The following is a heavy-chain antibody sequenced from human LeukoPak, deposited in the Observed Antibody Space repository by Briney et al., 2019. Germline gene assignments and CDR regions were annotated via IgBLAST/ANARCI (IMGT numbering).Heavy chain of an antibody. CDR1: GASISGGDW. Sequence: KASETLSLTCAVSGASISGGDWWGWVRQPPGKGLEWIGEIYHTGSTHYNPSLKSRSTISVDKSRNQFSLNLNSVTAADTAIYYCLINSYYRLDNWGQGTLVTVSS. V-gene: IGHV4-4*02. D-gene: IGHD2/OR15-2a*01. CDR3: LINSYYRLDN. J-gene: IGHJ4*02. CDR2: IYHTGST.